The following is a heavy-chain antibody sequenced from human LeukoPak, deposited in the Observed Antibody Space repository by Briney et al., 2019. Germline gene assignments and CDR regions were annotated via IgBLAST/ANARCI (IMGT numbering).Heavy chain of an antibody. CDR3: ARARRYCSGGSCWEYFDY. D-gene: IGHD2-15*01. J-gene: IGHJ4*02. CDR2: IIPIFGTA. V-gene: IGHV1-69*06. Sequence: ASVKVSRKASGGTFSSYAISWVRQAPGQGLEWMGGIIPIFGTANYAQKFQGRVTITADKSTSTAYMELSSLRSEDTAVYYCARARRYCSGGSCWEYFDYWGQGTLVTVSS. CDR1: GGTFSSYA.